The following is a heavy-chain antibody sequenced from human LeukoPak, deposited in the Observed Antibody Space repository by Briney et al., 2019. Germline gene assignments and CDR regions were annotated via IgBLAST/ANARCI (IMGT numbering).Heavy chain of an antibody. CDR2: VLPILRVP. D-gene: IGHD1-26*01. CDR3: ARDQWELLNPYFDY. CDR1: GGTFSNSP. Sequence: ASVKVSCKVSGGTFSNSPISWVRQAPGQGLEWMGRVLPILRVPNYAQNFQGRITITADKSTRTAYMELSSLRSEDTAVYYCARDQWELLNPYFDYWGQGTLVTVSS. V-gene: IGHV1-69*04. J-gene: IGHJ4*02.